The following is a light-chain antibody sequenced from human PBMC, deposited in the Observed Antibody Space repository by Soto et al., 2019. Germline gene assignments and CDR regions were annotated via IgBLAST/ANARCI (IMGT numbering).Light chain of an antibody. CDR3: QQYDSDSST. V-gene: IGKV1-5*03. CDR2: EAS. CDR1: QSIXXX. J-gene: IGKJ2*01. Sequence: DIQMTQSPSTLSASVGDRVTITCRASQSIXXXLAWYQQKPGKAHKLLIYEASSLLSGVPSRFSGSGSGTEXXXXXXXXXXXDFADYYCQQYDSDSSTFGQGTKLDI.